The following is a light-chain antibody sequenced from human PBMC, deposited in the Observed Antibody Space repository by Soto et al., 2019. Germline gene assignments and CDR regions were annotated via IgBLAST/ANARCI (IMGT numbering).Light chain of an antibody. J-gene: IGKJ2*01. Sequence: EIVLTQSPGTLSLSPGERATLTCRASQRVSSSYLAWYQQKPGQAPRLLIYGASSLDTGIPDRFSGSGSGTDFTLTISRLDPEDFAVYYCQQYGSSPNTFGQGTKLEIK. V-gene: IGKV3-20*01. CDR3: QQYGSSPNT. CDR2: GAS. CDR1: QRVSSSY.